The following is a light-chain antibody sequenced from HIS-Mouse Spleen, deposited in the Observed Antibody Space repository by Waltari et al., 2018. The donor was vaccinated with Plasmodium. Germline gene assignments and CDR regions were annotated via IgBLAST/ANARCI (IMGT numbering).Light chain of an antibody. CDR3: EQFNSYPLT. J-gene: IGKJ4*01. CDR1: QGISSA. Sequence: AIQLTQSPPSLSASVGDRVTITCRASQGISSALAWYQQKPGKAPKLLIYDASSLESGVPSRCSGSGSGKDFTLTISSLQPEDFATYDCEQFNSYPLTFGGGTKVEIK. CDR2: DAS. V-gene: IGKV1-13*02.